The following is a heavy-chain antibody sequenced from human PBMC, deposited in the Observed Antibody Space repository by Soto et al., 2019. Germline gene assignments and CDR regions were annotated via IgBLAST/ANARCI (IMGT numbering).Heavy chain of an antibody. CDR1: GFTFRSYA. V-gene: IGHV3-23*01. CDR3: AKRKAVASYYFDY. D-gene: IGHD6-19*01. J-gene: IGHJ4*02. Sequence: PGGSLRLSCAASGFTFRSYAMSWVRQAPGKGLEWVSAISGSGGSTYYADSVEGRFTISRDNSKNTLYLQMNSLRAEDTAVYYCAKRKAVASYYFDYWGQGTLVTVSS. CDR2: ISGSGGST.